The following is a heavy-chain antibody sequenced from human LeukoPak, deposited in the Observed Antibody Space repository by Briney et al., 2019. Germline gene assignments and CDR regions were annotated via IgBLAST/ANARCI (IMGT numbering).Heavy chain of an antibody. CDR2: ISAYNGNT. CDR1: GYTFTSYG. V-gene: IGHV1-18*01. Sequence: ASVKVSCKASGYTFTSYGISWVRQAPGQGLEWMGWISAYNGNTNYAQKLQGRVTMTTDTSTSTAYMELRSLRSDDTAVYYCARDRRNYGSGSYLSFDPWGQGTLVTVPS. D-gene: IGHD3-10*01. CDR3: ARDRRNYGSGSYLSFDP. J-gene: IGHJ5*02.